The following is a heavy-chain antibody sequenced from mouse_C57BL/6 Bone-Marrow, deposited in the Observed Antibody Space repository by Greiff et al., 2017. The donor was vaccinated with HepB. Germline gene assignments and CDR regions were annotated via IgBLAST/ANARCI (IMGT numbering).Heavy chain of an antibody. CDR1: GYTFTSYW. CDR3: ARSYGSSYGWYFDV. CDR2: IHPNSGST. D-gene: IGHD1-1*01. Sequence: VQLQQSGAELVKPGASVKLSCKASGYTFTSYWMHWVKQRPGQGLEWIGMIHPNSGSTNYNEKFKSKATLTVDKSSSTAYMQLSSLTSEDSAVYYCARSYGSSYGWYFDVWGTGTTVTVSS. J-gene: IGHJ1*03. V-gene: IGHV1-64*01.